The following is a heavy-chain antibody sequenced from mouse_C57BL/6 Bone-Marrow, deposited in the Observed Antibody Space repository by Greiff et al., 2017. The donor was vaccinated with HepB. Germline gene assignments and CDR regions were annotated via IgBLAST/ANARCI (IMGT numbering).Heavy chain of an antibody. CDR1: GFTFSDYY. V-gene: IGHV5-16*01. CDR2: INYDGSST. CDR3: AREYYYAMDY. Sequence: EVQVVESEGGLVQPGSSMKLSCTASGFTFSDYYMAWVRQVPEKGLEWVANINYDGSSTYYLDSLKSRFIISRDNAKNILYLQMSSLKSEDTATYYCAREYYYAMDYWGQGTSVTVSS. J-gene: IGHJ4*01.